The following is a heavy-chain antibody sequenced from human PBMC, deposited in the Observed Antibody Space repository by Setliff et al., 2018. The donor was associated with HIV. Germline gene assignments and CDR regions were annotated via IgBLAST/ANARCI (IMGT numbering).Heavy chain of an antibody. V-gene: IGHV1-2*02. CDR3: AREYYYGSGSYYNFPLMGHY. CDR2: INPNSGGT. D-gene: IGHD3-10*01. CDR1: GYTFTDYY. Sequence: ASVKVSCKASGYTFTDYYIHWVRQAPGQGLEWMGWINPNSGGTNYAQKFQGRVTMTRDTSISTAYMELSRLRSDDTAVYYCAREYYYGSGSYYNFPLMGHYWGQGTLVTVSS. J-gene: IGHJ4*02.